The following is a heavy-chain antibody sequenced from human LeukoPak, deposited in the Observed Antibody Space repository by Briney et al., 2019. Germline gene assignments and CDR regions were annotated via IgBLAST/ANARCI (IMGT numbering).Heavy chain of an antibody. CDR2: ISSSSSYI. CDR3: ARDINTAMVSAPFDY. CDR1: GFTFSSYS. D-gene: IGHD5-18*01. V-gene: IGHV3-21*01. J-gene: IGHJ4*02. Sequence: GGSLRLSCAASGFTFSSYSMNWVRQAAGKGLEWVSSISSSSSYIYYADSVKGRFTISRDNAKNPLYLQMNSLRAEDTAVYYCARDINTAMVSAPFDYWGQGTLVTVSS.